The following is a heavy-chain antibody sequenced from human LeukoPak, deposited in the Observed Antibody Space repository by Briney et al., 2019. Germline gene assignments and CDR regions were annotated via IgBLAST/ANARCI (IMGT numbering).Heavy chain of an antibody. CDR2: IKQDGSVI. D-gene: IGHD7-27*01. J-gene: IGHJ3*02. Sequence: PGGSLRLSCAASGXTFSRFWMTWVRQASGKGREWVADIKQDGSVIRFVDSVKGRFTISRDNAKNSLYLQMNSLRAEDTAVYYCARDNWGTPDGIDGFDIWGQGIMVTVS. V-gene: IGHV3-7*05. CDR3: ARDNWGTPDGIDGFDI. CDR1: GXTFSRFW.